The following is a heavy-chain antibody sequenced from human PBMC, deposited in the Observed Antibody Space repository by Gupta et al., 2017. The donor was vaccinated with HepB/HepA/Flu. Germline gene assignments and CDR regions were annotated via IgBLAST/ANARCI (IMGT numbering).Heavy chain of an antibody. CDR2: IKQSAST. J-gene: IGHJ4*02. CDR1: GGSFSGYY. Sequence: QVQIQQWGAGLLKPSETLSLTCAVYGGSFSGYYWSWIRQSPGKGLEWIGEIKQSASTNHNPSLASRALISLDTSKNQLSLKLRSVTAADTAVYYCARGRDGDYFDYWGQGTLVTVSS. V-gene: IGHV4-34*04. D-gene: IGHD4-17*01. CDR3: ARGRDGDYFDY.